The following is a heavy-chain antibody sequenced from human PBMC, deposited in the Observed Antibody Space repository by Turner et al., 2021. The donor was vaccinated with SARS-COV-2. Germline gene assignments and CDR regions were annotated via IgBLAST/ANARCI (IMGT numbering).Heavy chain of an antibody. CDR3: ARGDDFWSGYSNYGMDV. D-gene: IGHD3-3*01. J-gene: IGHJ6*02. Sequence: EVQLVESGGGLVKPGGSLRLSCAASGFTFSSYSMNWVRQAPGKGLEWVSSISSRSSYIYYADSVKGRFTISRDNAKNSLYLQMNSLRAEDTAVYYCARGDDFWSGYSNYGMDVWGQGTTVTVSS. CDR1: GFTFSSYS. CDR2: ISSRSSYI. V-gene: IGHV3-21*01.